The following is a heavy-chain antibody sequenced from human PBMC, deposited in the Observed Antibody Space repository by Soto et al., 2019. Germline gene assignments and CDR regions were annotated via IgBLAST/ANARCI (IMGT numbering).Heavy chain of an antibody. CDR2: IYWNDDK. V-gene: IGHV2-5*01. CDR1: GFSLSTSGVG. J-gene: IGHJ6*04. CDR3: AHSRYDDFGGSFRGVPDYNYVMTF. Sequence: SGPSLVNPTQTLTLTCTFSGFSLSTSGVGVGWIRQPPGKALEWLALIYWNDDKRYSPSLKSRLTITKDTSKNQVVLTMTNMDPVGTATFYCAHSRYDDFGGSFRGVPDYNYVMTFGAKGTTVPVSS. D-gene: IGHD3-16*02.